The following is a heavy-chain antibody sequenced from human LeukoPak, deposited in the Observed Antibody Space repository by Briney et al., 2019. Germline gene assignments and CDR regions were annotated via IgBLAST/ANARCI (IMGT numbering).Heavy chain of an antibody. Sequence: SETLSLTCTVSGGSISSYYWSWIRQPPGKGLEWIGYIYYSGSTNYSPSLKSRVTISVDTSKNQFSLKLSSVTAAVTAVYYCARQGYSAYEILDYWGQGTLVTVSS. CDR1: GGSISSYY. CDR3: ARQGYSAYEILDY. CDR2: IYYSGST. V-gene: IGHV4-59*08. D-gene: IGHD5-12*01. J-gene: IGHJ4*02.